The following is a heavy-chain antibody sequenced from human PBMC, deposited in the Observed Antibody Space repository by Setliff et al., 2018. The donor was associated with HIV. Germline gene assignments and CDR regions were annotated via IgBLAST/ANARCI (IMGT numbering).Heavy chain of an antibody. V-gene: IGHV4-4*09. CDR1: GGSISSYY. J-gene: IGHJ6*02. Sequence: SETLSLTCTVSGGSISSYYWSWIRQPPGKGLEWIGYIYTSGSTNYNPSLKSRVTISVDTSKNQFSLKLSSVTAADTAVYYCARRSIVGSTRGYYYYALDVWGQGTTVTVSS. D-gene: IGHD1-26*01. CDR2: IYTSGST. CDR3: ARRSIVGSTRGYYYYALDV.